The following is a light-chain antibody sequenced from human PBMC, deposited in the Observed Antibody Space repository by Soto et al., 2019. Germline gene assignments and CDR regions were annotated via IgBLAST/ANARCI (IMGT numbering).Light chain of an antibody. V-gene: IGKV1-5*01. Sequence: DIQMTQSPSTLSASVGDRVTITYRASQSISSWLAWYQQKPGKAPKLLIYDASSLESGVPSRFGGSGSGTEFTLTISSLQPDDFATYYCQQYNSYSPTFGQGTKVDI. CDR3: QQYNSYSPT. J-gene: IGKJ1*01. CDR1: QSISSW. CDR2: DAS.